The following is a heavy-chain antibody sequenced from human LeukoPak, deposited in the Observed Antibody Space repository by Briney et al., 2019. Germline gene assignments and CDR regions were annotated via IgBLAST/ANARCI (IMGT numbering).Heavy chain of an antibody. V-gene: IGHV3-23*01. J-gene: IGHJ4*02. CDR3: AKRGPIYSSSPGNYFDY. D-gene: IGHD6-6*01. Sequence: GGSLRLSCAASGFTFNNYAMSWVRQAPGKGLEWVSTISGSGVSTYYADSVKGRFTISRDKSKNTLYLQMNSLRAEDTAVYYCAKRGPIYSSSPGNYFDYWGQGTLVTVSS. CDR1: GFTFNNYA. CDR2: ISGSGVST.